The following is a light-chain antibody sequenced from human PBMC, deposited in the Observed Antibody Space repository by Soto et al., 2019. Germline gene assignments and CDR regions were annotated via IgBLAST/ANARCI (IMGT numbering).Light chain of an antibody. CDR2: GAS. Sequence: DIVLTQSQATLSVGPAERVTFSWRASQGVSRKLAWYQHKPGQAPRLLISGASTGATGIPARFSGSGSGTEFTLTISSLQSEDCAIYYCQQYHTWPITFGGGTKVDIK. CDR1: QGVSRK. CDR3: QQYHTWPIT. V-gene: IGKV3-15*01. J-gene: IGKJ4*01.